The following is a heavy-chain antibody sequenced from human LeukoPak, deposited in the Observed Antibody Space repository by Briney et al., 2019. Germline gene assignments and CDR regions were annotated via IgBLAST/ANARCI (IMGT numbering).Heavy chain of an antibody. CDR3: ARHYYDTSGYYPWYFDY. D-gene: IGHD3-22*01. Sequence: SETLSLTCTVSGGSLSSNTYYWGWIRQAPGKGLEWIGSMYYSGSTYYNQSLKSRATISVDTSKNQFSLKLTSVTAADTAVYYCARHYYDTSGYYPWYFDYWGQGTLVTVSS. J-gene: IGHJ4*02. CDR2: MYYSGST. CDR1: GGSLSSNTYY. V-gene: IGHV4-39*01.